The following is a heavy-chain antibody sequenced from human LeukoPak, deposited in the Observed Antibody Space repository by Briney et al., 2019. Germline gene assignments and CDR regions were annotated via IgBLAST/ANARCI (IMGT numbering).Heavy chain of an antibody. D-gene: IGHD1-1*01. CDR3: ARLEFAGTHYFDY. J-gene: IGHJ4*02. V-gene: IGHV1-18*01. CDR2: ISVYNGNT. CDR1: GYTFTSYG. Sequence: GASVKVSCKASGYTFTSYGISWVRQAPGQGREWMGWISVYNGNTNYAKKLQGRVTMTTETSTSTAYMDLRSLGSDDTAVYYCARLEFAGTHYFDYWGQGTLVTVSS.